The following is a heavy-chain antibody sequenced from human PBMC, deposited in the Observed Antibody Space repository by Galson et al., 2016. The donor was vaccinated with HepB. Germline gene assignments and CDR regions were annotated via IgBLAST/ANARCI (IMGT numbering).Heavy chain of an antibody. CDR1: SGSISSSSNY. V-gene: IGHV4-39*01. CDR3: ARLRPRGFNHGQPVGWFDP. D-gene: IGHD1-26*01. J-gene: IGHJ5*02. Sequence: SETLSLTCAVSSGSISSSSNYWGWIRQSPGKGLEWIGSLDNSGNTYYNPSLKSRVSMSVDTSKKQFSLKLRSVTAAETAVYFCARLRPRGFNHGQPVGWFDPWGQGTLVTVSS. CDR2: LDNSGNT.